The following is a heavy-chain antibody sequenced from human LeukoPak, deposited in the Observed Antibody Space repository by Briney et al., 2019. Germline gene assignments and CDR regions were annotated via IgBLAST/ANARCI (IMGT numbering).Heavy chain of an antibody. V-gene: IGHV4-59*08. CDR3: ARHPIVVVVAAGNWFDP. D-gene: IGHD2-15*01. CDR1: GASISTFY. Sequence: SETLSLTCAVSGASISTFYWSWIRQPPGKGLEWIGYSYYSGSTNYNPSLKSRVTISIDTSGNQFSLKLSSVTAADTAVYYCARHPIVVVVAAGNWFDPWGQGTLVTVSS. CDR2: SYYSGST. J-gene: IGHJ5*02.